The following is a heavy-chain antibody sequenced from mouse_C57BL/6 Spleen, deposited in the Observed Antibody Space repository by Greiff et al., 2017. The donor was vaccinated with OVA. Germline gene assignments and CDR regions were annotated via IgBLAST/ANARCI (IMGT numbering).Heavy chain of an antibody. CDR2: IDPETGGT. D-gene: IGHD2-1*01. V-gene: IGHV1-15*01. CDR1: GYTFTDYE. Sequence: VQLQQSGAELVRPGASVTLSCKASGYTFTDYEMHWVKQTPVHGLEWIGAIDPETGGTAYNQKFKGKAILTADKSSSTAYMGLRSLPSEDSAVYYCTRGAIYYGYFDVWGTGTTVTVSS. J-gene: IGHJ1*03. CDR3: TRGAIYYGYFDV.